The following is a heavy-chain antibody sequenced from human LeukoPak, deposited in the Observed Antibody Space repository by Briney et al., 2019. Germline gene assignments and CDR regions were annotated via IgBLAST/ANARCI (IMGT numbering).Heavy chain of an antibody. D-gene: IGHD6-6*01. J-gene: IGHJ4*02. V-gene: IGHV1-69*13. CDR3: ARDLSKYSSSSRYSYYFDY. CDR2: IIPIFGTA. Sequence: GASVKVSCKASGGTFSSYAISWVRQAPGQGLEWMGGIIPIFGTANYAQKFQGRVTITADESTSTAYMELSSLRSEDTAVYYCARDLSKYSSSSRYSYYFDYWGQGTLVTVSS. CDR1: GGTFSSYA.